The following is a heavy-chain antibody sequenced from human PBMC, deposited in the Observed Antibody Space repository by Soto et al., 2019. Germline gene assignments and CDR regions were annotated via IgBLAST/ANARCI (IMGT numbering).Heavy chain of an antibody. CDR2: IKQDGSEK. V-gene: IGHV3-7*01. Sequence: EVQLVESGGGLVQPGGSLRLSCVASGFTFNNYYVSWVRQAPGKGLEWVANIKQDGSEKHYVDSVKGRFTISRDNAKNSLYLQMDSLRAEDTAVYYCARYRSSGYLDYWGQGTLVTVSS. J-gene: IGHJ4*02. CDR1: GFTFNNYY. D-gene: IGHD3-3*01. CDR3: ARYRSSGYLDY.